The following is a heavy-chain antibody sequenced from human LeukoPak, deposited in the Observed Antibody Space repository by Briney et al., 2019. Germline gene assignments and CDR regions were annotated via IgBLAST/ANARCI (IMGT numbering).Heavy chain of an antibody. CDR2: IYYSGST. J-gene: IGHJ4*02. CDR1: GGSISSGDYY. Sequence: SETLSLTSTVSGGSISSGDYYWSWIRQPPGKGLEWIGYIYYSGSTYYNPSLKSRVTISVDTSKNQFSLKLSSVTAADTAVYYCARDLYYDSSGSFDYWGQGTLVTVSS. V-gene: IGHV4-30-4*01. CDR3: ARDLYYDSSGSFDY. D-gene: IGHD3-22*01.